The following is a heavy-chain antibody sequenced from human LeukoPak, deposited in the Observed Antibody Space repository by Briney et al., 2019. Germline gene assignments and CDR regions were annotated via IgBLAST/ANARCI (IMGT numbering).Heavy chain of an antibody. CDR2: IKQDGSEK. D-gene: IGHD3-10*02. J-gene: IGHJ6*04. CDR3: AELGITMIGGV. CDR1: GFTFSNYW. Sequence: PGGSLRLSCVASGFTFSNYWMNWVRQAPGKGLEWVANIKQDGSEKYYVDSVKGRFAISRDNAKNSLYLQMNSLRAEDTAVYYCAELGITMIGGVWGKGTTVTISS. V-gene: IGHV3-7*01.